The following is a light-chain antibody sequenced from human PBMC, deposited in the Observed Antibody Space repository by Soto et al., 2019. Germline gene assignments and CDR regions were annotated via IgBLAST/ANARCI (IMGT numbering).Light chain of an antibody. V-gene: IGKV3-15*01. CDR3: QQYSDWWT. CDR1: QSVICS. Sequence: DIVLTQSPGTLSLSPGERATLSCRASQSVICSLSWYQQKPGQAPRLLIDGASTRATGIPARFSGSGSGTEFTLTISSLQAEDVGVYYCQQYSDWWTFGQGTKVDIK. CDR2: GAS. J-gene: IGKJ1*01.